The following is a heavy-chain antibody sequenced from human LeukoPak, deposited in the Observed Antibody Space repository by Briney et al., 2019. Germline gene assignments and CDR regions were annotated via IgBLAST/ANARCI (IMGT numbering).Heavy chain of an antibody. V-gene: IGHV3-7*01. CDR2: IKRDGSEK. Sequence: GGSVRLSCAASGFTFSNYWMTWVRQAPGKGLEWVANIKRDGSEKYYIDSVKGRFTISRDNAKNLLYLQMNSLRAEDTAVYYCARPPNIAAAGQDWGQGTLVTVSS. CDR1: GFTFSNYW. D-gene: IGHD6-13*01. J-gene: IGHJ4*02. CDR3: ARPPNIAAAGQD.